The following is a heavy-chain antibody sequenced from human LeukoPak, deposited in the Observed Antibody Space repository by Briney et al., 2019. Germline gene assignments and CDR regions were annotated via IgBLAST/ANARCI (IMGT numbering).Heavy chain of an antibody. CDR2: ISRTGSTM. J-gene: IGHJ6*02. D-gene: IGHD3-10*01. V-gene: IGHV3-48*04. CDR1: GFSFSSYS. Sequence: GGPLRLSCAASGFSFSSYSLNWVRQAPGKGLEWVSYISRTGSTMSCADSVKGRFTISRDNARNSLYLQMNSLRAEDTAVYYCAIPPLSGTGSSRPLAGMDVWGQGTTVTVSS. CDR3: AIPPLSGTGSSRPLAGMDV.